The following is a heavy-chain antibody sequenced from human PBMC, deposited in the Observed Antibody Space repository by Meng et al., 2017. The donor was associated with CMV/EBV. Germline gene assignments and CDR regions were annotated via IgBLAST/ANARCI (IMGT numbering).Heavy chain of an antibody. D-gene: IGHD3-10*01. CDR2: INHSGST. Sequence: QVQLQQWGAGLLKPSATLSLTCAGYGGSFSGYYWSWIRQPPGKGLEWIGEINHSGSTNYNPSLKSRVTISVDTSKNQFSLKLSSVTAADTAVYYCARESMVRGEDWGQGTLVTVSS. CDR1: GGSFSGYY. CDR3: ARESMVRGED. J-gene: IGHJ4*02. V-gene: IGHV4-34*01.